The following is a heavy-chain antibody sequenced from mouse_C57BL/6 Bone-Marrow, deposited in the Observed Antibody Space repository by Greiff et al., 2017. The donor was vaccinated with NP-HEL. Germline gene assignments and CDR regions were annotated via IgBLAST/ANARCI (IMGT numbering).Heavy chain of an antibody. D-gene: IGHD2-4*01. CDR1: GYTFTSYG. J-gene: IGHJ3*01. Sequence: VQLQESGAELARPGASVKLSCKASGYTFTSYGISWVKQRTGQGLEWIGEIYPRSGNTYYNEKFKGKATLTADKSSSTAYMELRSLTSEDSAVYFCARWGLRHWFAYWGQGTLVTVSA. V-gene: IGHV1-81*01. CDR2: IYPRSGNT. CDR3: ARWGLRHWFAY.